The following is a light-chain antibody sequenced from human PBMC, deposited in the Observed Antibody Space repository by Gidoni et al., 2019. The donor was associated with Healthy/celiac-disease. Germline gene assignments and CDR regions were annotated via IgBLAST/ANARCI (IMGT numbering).Light chain of an antibody. CDR1: QSVSSY. J-gene: IGKJ5*01. V-gene: IGKV3-11*01. Sequence: EIVLTQSPATLSLSPGERATLSCRASQSVSSYLAWYQQKPGQAPRLLIYDASNRATGIPARFSGSGSGTDFTLTISSIEPEDCAVYYCQQRSNWPQITCGQGTRLEIK. CDR3: QQRSNWPQIT. CDR2: DAS.